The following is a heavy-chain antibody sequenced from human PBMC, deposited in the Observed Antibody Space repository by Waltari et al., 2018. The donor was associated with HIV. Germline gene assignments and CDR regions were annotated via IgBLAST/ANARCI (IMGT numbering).Heavy chain of an antibody. CDR2: VYPGDSET. CDR1: GYRVTTYW. J-gene: IGHJ4*02. D-gene: IGHD2-21*02. Sequence: VQLVQSGTEVKKPGESLTISCKASGYRVTTYWLAWVRQRPGNGLEWMGIVYPGDSETRYSPSFEGQVTISVDKSIATAYLQWSSLKASDSAVYYCARPGLAHCGGDCYYHFWGQGTLVSVSS. CDR3: ARPGLAHCGGDCYYHF. V-gene: IGHV5-51*01.